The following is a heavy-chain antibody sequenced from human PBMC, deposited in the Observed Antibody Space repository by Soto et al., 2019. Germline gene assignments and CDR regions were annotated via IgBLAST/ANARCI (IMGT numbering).Heavy chain of an antibody. CDR3: ARGGTAEADF. Sequence: QAQLVQSGAEVKEPGASVKVSCKASGYTFTGYGITWVRQAPGQGLEWMGWASPLSATTNYAPKFEGGVTMTTDTSTNMAYMELGSLISADTAVYYCARGGTAEADFWGQGPLVTVSS. CDR1: GYTFTGYG. V-gene: IGHV1-18*01. D-gene: IGHD2-21*02. J-gene: IGHJ4*02. CDR2: ASPLSATT.